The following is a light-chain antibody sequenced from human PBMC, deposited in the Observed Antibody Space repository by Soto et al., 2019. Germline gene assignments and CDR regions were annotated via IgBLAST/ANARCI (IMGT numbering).Light chain of an antibody. V-gene: IGLV2-11*01. Sequence: QSALTQPRSVSGSPGQSVTLSCTGTSSDVGGYHYVSWYQHHRGKAPKIIIYDVNKRPSGVPDRFSGSKSGNTASLTISGLQTEDEADYYCCSYADSYTLVFGGGTKLTVL. CDR1: SSDVGGYHY. CDR3: CSYADSYTLV. J-gene: IGLJ2*01. CDR2: DVN.